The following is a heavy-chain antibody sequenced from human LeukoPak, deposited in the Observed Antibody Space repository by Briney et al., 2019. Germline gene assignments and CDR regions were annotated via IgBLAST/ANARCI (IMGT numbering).Heavy chain of an antibody. J-gene: IGHJ6*02. V-gene: IGHV1-69*04. CDR1: GGTFSSYA. Sequence: ASVKVSCKASGGTFSSYAISWVRQAPGQGLEWMGRIIPILGIANYAQKLQGRVTITADKSTSTAYMELSSLRSEDTAVYYCATTYYYDSSGTFYYYYGMDVWGQGTTVTVSS. CDR3: ATTYYYDSSGTFYYYYGMDV. CDR2: IIPILGIA. D-gene: IGHD3-22*01.